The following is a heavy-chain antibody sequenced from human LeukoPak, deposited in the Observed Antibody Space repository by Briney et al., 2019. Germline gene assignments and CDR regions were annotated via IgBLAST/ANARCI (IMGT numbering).Heavy chain of an antibody. D-gene: IGHD4-11*01. J-gene: IGHJ2*01. V-gene: IGHV4-39*01. Sequence: SETLSLTCTVSGGSISTSNYYWAWIRQPPGKGLEWIGSIYYSGGTYYNPSLKSRVTVSIDTSKKQFSLKVNSVTAADTAVYYCASLSQSLPELQWRPLGLCYFDLWGRGTLVTVSS. CDR2: IYYSGGT. CDR1: GGSISTSNYY. CDR3: ASLSQSLPELQWRPLGLCYFDL.